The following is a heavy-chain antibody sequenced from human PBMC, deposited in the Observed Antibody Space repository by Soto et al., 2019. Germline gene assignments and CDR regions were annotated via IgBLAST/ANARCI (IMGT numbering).Heavy chain of an antibody. D-gene: IGHD6-13*01. CDR3: ARHRIAAAGSPFDY. V-gene: IGHV4-39*01. Sequence: SETLSLTCTVSGGSISSSSYYWGWIRQPPGKGLEWIGSIYYSGSTYYNPSLKSRVTISVDTSKNQFSLKRSSVTAADTAVYYCARHRIAAAGSPFDYWGQGTLGTVSS. J-gene: IGHJ4*02. CDR1: GGSISSSSYY. CDR2: IYYSGST.